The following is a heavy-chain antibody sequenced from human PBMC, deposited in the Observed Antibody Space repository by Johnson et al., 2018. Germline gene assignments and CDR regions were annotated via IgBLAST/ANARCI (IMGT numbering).Heavy chain of an antibody. Sequence: EVQLVESGGGLVQXGRSRRLSCTASGFTFGDYAMSWFRQAPGKGLEWVGFIRSKAYGGTTEYAASVKGRFTISRDDSKSIAYLKMNSLKTEDTAVYYCTRDDILTGYYNPGAFDIWGQGTMVTVSS. D-gene: IGHD3-9*01. J-gene: IGHJ3*02. CDR2: IRSKAYGGTT. V-gene: IGHV3-49*03. CDR1: GFTFGDYA. CDR3: TRDDILTGYYNPGAFDI.